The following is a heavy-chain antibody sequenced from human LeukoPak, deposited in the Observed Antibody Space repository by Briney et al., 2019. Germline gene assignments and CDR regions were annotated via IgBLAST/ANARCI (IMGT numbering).Heavy chain of an antibody. V-gene: IGHV4-4*07. D-gene: IGHD6-19*01. Sequence: HPSETLSLTCTVSGGSISIYYWNWIRQPAGKGLEWIGRIYTNEDTFFNPSLKSRVTMSVDTSKNQFSLQLTSVTAADAAVYYCARSSDSSGYYGGGIIDYWGQGTLVTVSS. CDR2: IYTNEDT. CDR1: GGSISIYY. CDR3: ARSSDSSGYYGGGIIDY. J-gene: IGHJ4*02.